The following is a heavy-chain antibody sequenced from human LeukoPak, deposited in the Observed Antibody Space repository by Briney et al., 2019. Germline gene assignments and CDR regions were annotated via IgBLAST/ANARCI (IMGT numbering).Heavy chain of an antibody. Sequence: ESLRLSCAASGFTFNSYAFNWVRQAPGKGLERIGYIYYSGSTKYNPSLKSRVTISVDTPKNQFSLRLSSVTAADTAVYYCARDWGVSARPGYMDVWGKGTTVTVSS. CDR1: GFTFNSYA. D-gene: IGHD6-6*01. J-gene: IGHJ6*03. CDR2: IYYSGST. CDR3: ARDWGVSARPGYMDV. V-gene: IGHV4-59*01.